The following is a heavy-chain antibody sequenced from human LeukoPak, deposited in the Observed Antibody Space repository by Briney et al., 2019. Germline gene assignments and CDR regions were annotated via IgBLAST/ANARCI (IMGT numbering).Heavy chain of an antibody. V-gene: IGHV3-53*01. J-gene: IGHJ4*02. CDR2: IYSGGST. CDR1: GFTVSSNY. Sequence: GGSLRLSCAASGFTVSSNYMSWVRQAPGKGLEWVSVIYSGGSTYYADSVKGRFTISRDNSKNTLYLQMNSLRAEDTAVYYCARGIIAGTVSAVYWGQGTLVTVSS. D-gene: IGHD6-13*01. CDR3: ARGIIAGTVSAVY.